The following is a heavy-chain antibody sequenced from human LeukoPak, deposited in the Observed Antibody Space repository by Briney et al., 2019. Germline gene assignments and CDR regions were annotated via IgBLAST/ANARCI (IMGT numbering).Heavy chain of an antibody. J-gene: IGHJ5*02. Sequence: SETLSLTCAVYGGSFSGYYWSWIRQPPGKGLEWIGEINHSGSTNYNPSLKSRVTISVDTSKNQFSLKLSSVTAADTAVYYCARGTVAKTWGQGTLVTVSS. V-gene: IGHV4-34*01. D-gene: IGHD4-17*01. CDR2: INHSGST. CDR3: ARGTVAKT. CDR1: GGSFSGYY.